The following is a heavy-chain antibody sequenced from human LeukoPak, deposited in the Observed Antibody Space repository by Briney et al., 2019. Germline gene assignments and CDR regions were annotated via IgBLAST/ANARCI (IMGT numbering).Heavy chain of an antibody. CDR3: TRSVRNGHIDY. J-gene: IGHJ4*02. CDR2: ISAYNGNT. D-gene: IGHD2-21*01. V-gene: IGHV1-18*01. CDR1: GYTFTSYG. Sequence: ASVKVSCKASGYTFTSYGISWVRQAPGQGLEWMGWISAYNGNTNYAQKFQGRVTMTRSTSISTAYMELSSLRFEDTAVYYCTRSVRNGHIDYWGQGTLVTVSS.